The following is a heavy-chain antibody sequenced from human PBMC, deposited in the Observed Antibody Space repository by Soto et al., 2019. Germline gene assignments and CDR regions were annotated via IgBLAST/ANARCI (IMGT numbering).Heavy chain of an antibody. CDR2: IVIGSGNT. CDR1: GFTFTVSS. D-gene: IGHD1-1*01. V-gene: IGHV1-58*01. J-gene: IGHJ4*02. Sequence: GASVKVSCTASGFTFTVSSVQWVRQARGQRLEWMGWIVIGSGNTKYAQRFQERVTFTRDMSTSTAYMELSSLRSEDTAMYYCAAVPGDFDCWGQGTLVTVSS. CDR3: AAVPGDFDC.